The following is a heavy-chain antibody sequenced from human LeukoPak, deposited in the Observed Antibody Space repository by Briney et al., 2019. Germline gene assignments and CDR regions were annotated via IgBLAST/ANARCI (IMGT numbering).Heavy chain of an antibody. CDR3: ARGDCSVSGCHGGNWFDP. V-gene: IGHV1-2*02. J-gene: IGHJ5*02. Sequence: ASVKVSCKASGYIFTGYYIHWVRQPPGQGLEWMGFINPNSGGTKYAQNFQGRVTLTRDTSSSKDHMELSRQSANDKAVYYCARGDCSVSGCHGGNWFDPWGQGALVTVAS. D-gene: IGHD2-15*01. CDR1: GYIFTGYY. CDR2: INPNSGGT.